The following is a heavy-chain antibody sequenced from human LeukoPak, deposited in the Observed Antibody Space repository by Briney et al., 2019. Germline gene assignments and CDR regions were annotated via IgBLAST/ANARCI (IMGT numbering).Heavy chain of an antibody. Sequence: GGSLRLSCAASGFTFSSYGMHWVRQAPGKGLEWVAVIWYDGSNKYYADSVKGRFTISRDNSKNTLYLQMNSLRAEDTAVYYCARLNPVGPDFWSGDKLDAFDIWGQGTMVTASS. CDR1: GFTFSSYG. CDR2: IWYDGSNK. CDR3: ARLNPVGPDFWSGDKLDAFDI. J-gene: IGHJ3*02. D-gene: IGHD3-3*01. V-gene: IGHV3-33*01.